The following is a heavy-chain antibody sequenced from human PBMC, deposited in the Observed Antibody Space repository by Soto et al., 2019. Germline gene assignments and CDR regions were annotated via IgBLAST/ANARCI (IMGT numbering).Heavy chain of an antibody. D-gene: IGHD3-22*01. Sequence: PGGSLRLSCAASGFTFSSDWMNWVRQAPGKGLKWVGHIKSKTDGGTTDYAAPVKGRFTISRDDSKNTLYLQMNSLRTEDTAVYYCTTDWTYYDSSGSLDAFDIWGQGTMVTVSS. CDR2: IKSKTDGGTT. J-gene: IGHJ3*02. CDR1: GFTFSSDW. V-gene: IGHV3-15*07. CDR3: TTDWTYYDSSGSLDAFDI.